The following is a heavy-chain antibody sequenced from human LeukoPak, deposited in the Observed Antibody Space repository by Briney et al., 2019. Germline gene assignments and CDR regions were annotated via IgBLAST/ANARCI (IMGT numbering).Heavy chain of an antibody. J-gene: IGHJ4*02. V-gene: IGHV3-21*01. Sequence: GGSLRLSCTVSGITFGDCGMSWFRQAPGKGLEWVSSISSSSSYIYYADSVKGRFTISRDNAKNSLYLQMNSLRAEDTAVYYCARCSSSSLSFDYWGQGTLVTVSS. CDR1: GITFGDCG. CDR2: ISSSSSYI. D-gene: IGHD6-6*01. CDR3: ARCSSSSLSFDY.